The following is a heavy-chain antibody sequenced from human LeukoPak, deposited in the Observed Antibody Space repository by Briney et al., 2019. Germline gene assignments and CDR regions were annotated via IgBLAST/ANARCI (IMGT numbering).Heavy chain of an antibody. CDR3: ARHTAIAAAGYFDY. CDR1: GGSISSYY. V-gene: IGHV4-59*08. D-gene: IGHD6-13*01. Sequence: PSETLSLTCTVSGGSISSYYWSWIRQPPGKGLEWIGYIYYSGSTNYNPPLKSRVTISVDTSKNQFSLKLSSVTAADTAVYYCARHTAIAAAGYFDYWGQGTLVTVSS. CDR2: IYYSGST. J-gene: IGHJ4*02.